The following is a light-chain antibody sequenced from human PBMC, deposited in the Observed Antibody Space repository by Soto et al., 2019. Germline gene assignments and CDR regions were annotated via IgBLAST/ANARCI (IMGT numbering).Light chain of an antibody. CDR3: SSYAGSNNFV. Sequence: QSALTQPPSVSGSPGQSVTISCTGTSSDIGAYIYVSWYQQHPGKAPKLMISEVSRRPSGVPERFSGSKSGNTASLTVSGLQADDEAHYYCSSYAGSNNFVFGTGTKVTVL. J-gene: IGLJ1*01. V-gene: IGLV2-8*01. CDR2: EVS. CDR1: SSDIGAYIY.